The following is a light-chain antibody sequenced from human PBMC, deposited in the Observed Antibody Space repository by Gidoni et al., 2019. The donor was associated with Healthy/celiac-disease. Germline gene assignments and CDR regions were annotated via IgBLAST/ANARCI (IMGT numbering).Light chain of an antibody. V-gene: IGLV2-8*01. J-gene: IGLJ3*02. Sequence: QSALTQPPSASGSPGQSVTISCTGTSSDVGRYNYVSWYQQHPGKAPKLMIYEVSQRPSGVPDRFSGSKSGNTASLTVSGLQAEDEADYYCSSYAGAEVFGGGTKLTVL. CDR3: SSYAGAEV. CDR1: SSDVGRYNY. CDR2: EVS.